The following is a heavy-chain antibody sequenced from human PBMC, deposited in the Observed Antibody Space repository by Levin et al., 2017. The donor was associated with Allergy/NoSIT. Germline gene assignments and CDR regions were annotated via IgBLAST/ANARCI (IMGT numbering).Heavy chain of an antibody. D-gene: IGHD6-13*01. CDR2: ISYDGSDK. CDR1: GFSFRSFG. Sequence: GESLKISCAASGFSFRSFGMHWVRQAPGKGLEWVAVISYDGSDKYYADSVKGRFTISRDNTKNTLYLQMNSLRSEDAAVYYCAKDVVFGTSSWSLGFWGQGTLVTVSS. J-gene: IGHJ4*02. V-gene: IGHV3-30*18. CDR3: AKDVVFGTSSWSLGF.